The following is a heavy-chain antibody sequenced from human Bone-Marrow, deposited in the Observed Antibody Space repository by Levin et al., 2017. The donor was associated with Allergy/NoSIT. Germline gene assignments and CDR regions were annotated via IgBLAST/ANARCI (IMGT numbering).Heavy chain of an antibody. J-gene: IGHJ3*02. CDR3: AKEDGYDSYDDSFDI. Sequence: PGGSLRLSCAASGFTFSNYAMSWVRQAPGKGLEWVSAISGSGGSTYYADSVKGRFTISRDNSKNTLFLQMNSLRAEDSAVYYCAKEDGYDSYDDSFDIWGQGTMVTVSS. CDR1: GFTFSNYA. CDR2: ISGSGGST. V-gene: IGHV3-23*01. D-gene: IGHD5-12*01.